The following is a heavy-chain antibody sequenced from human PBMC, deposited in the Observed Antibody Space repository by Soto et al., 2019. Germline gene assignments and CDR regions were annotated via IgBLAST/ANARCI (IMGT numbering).Heavy chain of an antibody. V-gene: IGHV1-69*01. D-gene: IGHD5-12*01. Sequence: QVQLVQSGAEVKKPGSSVKVSCKASGGTFSSYAISWVRQAPGQGLEWMGGIIPIFGTANYAQKFQGRVMINEDESTSTAYMELSSLRSEDTDVDYCASSGCGYSGYSLFDYWGQGTLVTVSS. J-gene: IGHJ4*02. CDR1: GGTFSSYA. CDR2: IIPIFGTA. CDR3: ASSGCGYSGYSLFDY.